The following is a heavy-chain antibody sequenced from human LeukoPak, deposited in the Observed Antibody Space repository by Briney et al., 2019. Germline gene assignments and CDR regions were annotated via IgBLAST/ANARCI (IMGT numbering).Heavy chain of an antibody. J-gene: IGHJ4*02. CDR2: INHSGST. Sequence: PSETLSLTCAVYGGSFSGHYWSWIRQPPGKGLEWIGEINHSGSTNYNPSLKSRVTISVDTSKNQFSLKLSSVTAADTAVYYCARVAPYSGYESVDYWGQGTLVTVSS. CDR3: ARVAPYSGYESVDY. V-gene: IGHV4-34*01. D-gene: IGHD5-12*01. CDR1: GGSFSGHY.